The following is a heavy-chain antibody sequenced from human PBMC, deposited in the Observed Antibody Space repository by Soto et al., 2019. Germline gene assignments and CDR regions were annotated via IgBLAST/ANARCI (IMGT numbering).Heavy chain of an antibody. CDR1: GGTFSSYA. CDR3: ARQGSNEYYYYGMDV. CDR2: IIRIFGTP. Sequence: SVKVSCKASGGTFSSYAINWVRQAPGQGLEWMGGIIRIFGTPDYAQRFQGRVTITADESTSTAYMELSSLRSEDTAVYYCARQGSNEYYYYGMDVWGQGTTVTVSS. J-gene: IGHJ6*02. D-gene: IGHD3-10*01. V-gene: IGHV1-69*13.